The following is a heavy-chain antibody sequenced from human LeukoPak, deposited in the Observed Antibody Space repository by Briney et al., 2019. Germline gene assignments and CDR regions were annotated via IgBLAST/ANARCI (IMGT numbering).Heavy chain of an antibody. CDR2: IIPILGIA. D-gene: IGHD5-12*01. CDR3: ASLPTDPVWWLRESSSYYYYYYGMDV. J-gene: IGHJ6*02. V-gene: IGHV1-69*04. CDR1: GGTFSSYA. Sequence: GASVKVSCKASGGTFSSYAISWVRQAPGQGLEWMGRIIPILGIANYAQKFQGRVTITADESTSTAYMELSSLRSEDTAVYYCASLPTDPVWWLRESSSYYYYYYGMDVWGQGTTVTVSS.